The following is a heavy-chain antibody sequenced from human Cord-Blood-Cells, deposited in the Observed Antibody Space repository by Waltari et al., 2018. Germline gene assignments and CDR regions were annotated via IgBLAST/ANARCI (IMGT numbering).Heavy chain of an antibody. CDR1: GYTFTGYY. Sequence: QVQLVQSGAEVKKPGASVKVSCKASGYTFTGYYMHWVRQAPGQGLEWMGWINPNSGGTNDAQKFQGRVTMTRDTSISTAYMELSRLRSDDTAVYYCARDGSISNWYFDLWGRGTLVTVSS. J-gene: IGHJ2*01. CDR2: INPNSGGT. V-gene: IGHV1-2*02. CDR3: ARDGSISNWYFDL. D-gene: IGHD1-1*01.